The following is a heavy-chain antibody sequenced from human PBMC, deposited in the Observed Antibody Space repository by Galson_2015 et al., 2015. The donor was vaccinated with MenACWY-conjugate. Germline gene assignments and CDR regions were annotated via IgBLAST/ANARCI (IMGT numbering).Heavy chain of an antibody. CDR1: GFTFSSYG. CDR3: ARDGTPLIYAFYYYYGMDV. V-gene: IGHV3-33*01. CDR2: TWHDGSNK. J-gene: IGHJ6*02. D-gene: IGHD3-16*01. Sequence: SLRLSCAAYGFTFSSYGMHWVRQAPGKGLAWVAVTWHDGSNKYYADSVKGRFTISRDNSKNTLYLQMNSLRAEDTAVYYCARDGTPLIYAFYYYYGMDVWGQGTTVTASS.